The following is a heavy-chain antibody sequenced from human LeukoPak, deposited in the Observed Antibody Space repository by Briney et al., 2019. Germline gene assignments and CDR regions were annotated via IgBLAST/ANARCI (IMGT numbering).Heavy chain of an antibody. CDR1: GFYVSSHY. CDR2: IYIGGDT. D-gene: IGHD1-1*01. V-gene: IGHV3-53*01. J-gene: IGHJ4*02. CDR3: ARVITNWPLDC. Sequence: PGGPLRLSCVASGFYVSSHYMTWVRQAPGKGLEWVSVIYIGGDTDYADSVKGRFTMSRDNSKNALYLQMNSLRVDDTAVYYCARVITNWPLDCWGQGTLVTASS.